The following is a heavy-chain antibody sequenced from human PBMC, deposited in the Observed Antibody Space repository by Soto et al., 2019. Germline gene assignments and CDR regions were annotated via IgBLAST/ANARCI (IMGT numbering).Heavy chain of an antibody. CDR2: IYNSGTT. D-gene: IGHD2-21*01. V-gene: IGHV4-4*07. CDR3: ARVPYCGDECYFAY. Sequence: QVHLQESGPGLVKPSETLSLTCSVFGGSISSYYWSWIRQPAGKGLEWIGRIYNSGTTNYNPSLESRVTTSVDHSNNQISLKMSSATAADTAMYYCARVPYCGDECYFAYWGQGTLVTVSS. CDR1: GGSISSYY. J-gene: IGHJ4*02.